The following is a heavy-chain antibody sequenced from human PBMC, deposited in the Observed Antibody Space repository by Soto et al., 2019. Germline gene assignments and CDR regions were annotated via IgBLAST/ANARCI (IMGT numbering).Heavy chain of an antibody. CDR3: ARRVRRFGELYHAMAV. D-gene: IGHD3-10*01. CDR1: RYRFTSYW. Sequence: EALKISGMASRYRFTSYWITWVRQMPGTGLECLGRIDPSDSYIDYSPSFQGHVTISVDTSITTAYLRWSSLKASDTAIYYCARRVRRFGELYHAMAVWGQGSMVTVSS. CDR2: IDPSDSYI. J-gene: IGHJ1*01. V-gene: IGHV5-10-1*01.